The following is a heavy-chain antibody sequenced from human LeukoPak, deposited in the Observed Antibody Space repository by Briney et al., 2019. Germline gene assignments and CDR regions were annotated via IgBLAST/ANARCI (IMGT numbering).Heavy chain of an antibody. D-gene: IGHD5-24*01. CDR2: INYSGTT. J-gene: IGHJ4*02. CDR1: GVSISSSGYY. CDR3: ARLRDGRWLLEY. Sequence: PSETLSLTCTASGVSISSSGYYWGWIRQPPGKGLEWIASINYSGTTYYNPSLKRRVTISEDTSKKQFSLKLSSVTAADTAVYYCARLRDGRWLLEYWGQGTLVTVSS. V-gene: IGHV4-39*01.